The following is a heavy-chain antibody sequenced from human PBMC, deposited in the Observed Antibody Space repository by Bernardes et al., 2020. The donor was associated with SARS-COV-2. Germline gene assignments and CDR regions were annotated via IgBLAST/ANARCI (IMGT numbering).Heavy chain of an antibody. V-gene: IGHV3-7*04. CDR2: IKPDGSDK. CDR1: GFAFGSYY. D-gene: IGHD3-3*01. Sequence: GGSLRLSCVGSGFAFGSYYMTWVRQAPGKGLEWVANIKPDGSDKYYMDSVKGRFTISRDNTKNLLFLQMSALGADDTAVYYCAKDGPGDLAHWGQGTLVTVSS. J-gene: IGHJ4*01. CDR3: AKDGPGDLAH.